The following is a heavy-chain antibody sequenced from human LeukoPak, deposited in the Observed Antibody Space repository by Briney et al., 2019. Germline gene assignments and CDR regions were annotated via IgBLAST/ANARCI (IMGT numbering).Heavy chain of an antibody. CDR1: GFTFSSYS. Sequence: GGSLRLSCAASGFTFSSYSMNWVRQAPGKGLEWVSFISSSSNTIYYADSVKGRFTISRDNAKNSLYLQMNSLRAEDTAVYYCARDEMGASPLDYWGQGTLVTVSS. D-gene: IGHD1-26*01. CDR2: ISSSSNTI. V-gene: IGHV3-48*04. J-gene: IGHJ4*02. CDR3: ARDEMGASPLDY.